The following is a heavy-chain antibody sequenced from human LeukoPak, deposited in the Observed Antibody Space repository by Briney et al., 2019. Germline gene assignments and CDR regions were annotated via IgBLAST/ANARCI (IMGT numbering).Heavy chain of an antibody. CDR2: IKHDGSEK. Sequence: PGGSLRLSCAASGFPFDRYWMSWVRLAPGKGLEWVANIKHDGSEKTFVDSVKGRFTISRDNAENSLYLQMNSLRAEDTAVDYCARQPIYEAYFDFWGQGTLVTVSS. V-gene: IGHV3-7*01. CDR1: GFPFDRYW. D-gene: IGHD3-16*01. CDR3: ARQPIYEAYFDF. J-gene: IGHJ4*02.